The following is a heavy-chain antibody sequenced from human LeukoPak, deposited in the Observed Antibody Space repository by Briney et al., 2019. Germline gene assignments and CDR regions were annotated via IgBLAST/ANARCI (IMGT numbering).Heavy chain of an antibody. D-gene: IGHD3-3*01. V-gene: IGHV3-66*02. CDR2: IYSGVRT. J-gene: IGHJ4*02. Sequence: GGSMRLSWAASGFTVTINYMSWVRQAPGKGLEWVAVIYSGVRTYYPDSFKGRVTIPRYNSNNTLYLKMNMLRAEDTAVYYCARDGRSRITIFGVVPFDYWGQGTLVTVSS. CDR1: GFTVTINY. CDR3: ARDGRSRITIFGVVPFDY.